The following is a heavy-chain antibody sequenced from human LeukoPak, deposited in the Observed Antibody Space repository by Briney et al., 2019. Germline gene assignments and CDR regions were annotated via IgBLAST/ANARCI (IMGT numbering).Heavy chain of an antibody. CDR2: ISGSGGST. CDR3: AKDLVVGALDY. CDR1: GFAFRNYY. D-gene: IGHD1-26*01. Sequence: GGSLRLSCAASGFAFRNYYMIWVRQAPGKGLEWVSSISGSGGSTDYADSVKGRFTISRDNSRNMVFLQMNSLRADDTAVYYCAKDLVVGALDYWGQGTLVTVSS. V-gene: IGHV3-23*01. J-gene: IGHJ4*02.